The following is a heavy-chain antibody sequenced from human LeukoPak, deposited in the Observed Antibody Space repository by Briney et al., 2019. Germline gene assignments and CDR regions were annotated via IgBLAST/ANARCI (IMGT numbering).Heavy chain of an antibody. CDR2: IKQDGSEK. CDR1: GFTFSSYA. CDR3: ARGILGDYAY. J-gene: IGHJ4*02. Sequence: GGSLRLSCAASGFTFSSYAMSWVRQAPGKGLEWVANIKQDGSEKYYVDSVKGRFTISRDNAKNSLYLQMNSLRAEDTAVYYCARGILGDYAYWGQGTLVTVSS. V-gene: IGHV3-7*04. D-gene: IGHD4-17*01.